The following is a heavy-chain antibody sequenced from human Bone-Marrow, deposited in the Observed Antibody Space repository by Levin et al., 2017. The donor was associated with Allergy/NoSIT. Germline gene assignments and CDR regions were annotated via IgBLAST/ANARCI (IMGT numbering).Heavy chain of an antibody. CDR2: IYYSGST. D-gene: IGHD2-15*01. V-gene: IGHV4-30-4*01. CDR1: GGSISSGDYY. Sequence: SETLSLTCTVSGGSISSGDYYWSWIRQPPGKGLEWIGYIYYSGSTYYNPSLKSRVTISVDTSNNQFSLKLSSVTAADTAVYEWARDSRMPGYCSGSSCFKAPVSYLDYRGQATLVTVP. J-gene: IGHJ4*02. CDR3: ARDSRMPGYCSGSSCFKAPVSYLDY.